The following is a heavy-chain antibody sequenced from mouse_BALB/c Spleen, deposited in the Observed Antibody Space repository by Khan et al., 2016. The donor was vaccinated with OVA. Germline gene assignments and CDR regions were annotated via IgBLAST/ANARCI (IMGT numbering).Heavy chain of an antibody. J-gene: IGHJ4*01. Sequence: QIQLVRSGPELKKPGDTVKISCKASGYTFTNYGMNWVKQAPGKGLKWMGWINTYTGEPTYADDFKGRFAFSLETSASTAYLRINNLKNEDTATYFCARPPYFSYVMVYWGQGTSVTVSS. CDR2: INTYTGEP. V-gene: IGHV9-3-1*01. CDR1: GYTFTNYG. D-gene: IGHD2-10*01. CDR3: ARPPYFSYVMVY.